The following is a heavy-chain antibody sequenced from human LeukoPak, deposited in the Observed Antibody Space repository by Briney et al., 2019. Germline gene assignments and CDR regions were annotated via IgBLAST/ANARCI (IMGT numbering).Heavy chain of an antibody. CDR3: ARVYKSTNGICADY. D-gene: IGHD2-8*01. CDR2: INSDGSST. CDR1: GFTFSSYW. V-gene: IGHV3-74*01. Sequence: PGGSLRLSCAASGFTFSSYWMHWVRQAPGKGLVWVSRINSDGSSTTYADSVKGQFTISRDNAKNTLYLQMNSLRTEDTAVYYRARVYKSTNGICADYWGQGTLVTVSS. J-gene: IGHJ4*02.